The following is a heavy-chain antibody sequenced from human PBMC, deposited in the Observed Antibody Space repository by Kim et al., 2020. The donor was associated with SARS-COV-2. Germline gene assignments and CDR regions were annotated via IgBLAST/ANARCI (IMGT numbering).Heavy chain of an antibody. D-gene: IGHD3-16*02. V-gene: IGHV3-48*02. CDR2: ISSSSSTI. Sequence: GGYLRLSCAASGFTFSSYSMNWVRQAPGKGLEWVSYISSSSSTIYYADSVKGRFTISRDNAKNSLYLQMNSLRDEDTAVYYCARGGAAAGIIVHDYVWGSYRYWDDAFDIWGQGTMVTVSS. CDR1: GFTFSSYS. J-gene: IGHJ3*02. CDR3: ARGGAAAGIIVHDYVWGSYRYWDDAFDI.